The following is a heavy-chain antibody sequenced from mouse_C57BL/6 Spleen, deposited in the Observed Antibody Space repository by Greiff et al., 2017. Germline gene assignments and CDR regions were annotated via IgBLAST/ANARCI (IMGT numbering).Heavy chain of an antibody. CDR1: GFTFSDYG. CDR2: ISSGSSTI. D-gene: IGHD1-1*01. J-gene: IGHJ2*01. CDR3: ARTGNYDGGSYVDY. V-gene: IGHV5-17*01. Sequence: EVQLVESGGGLVKPGGSLKLSCAASGFTFSDYGMHWVRQAPEKGLEWVAYISSGSSTIYYADTVKGRFTISRDNAKNTLFLQMTSLRSEDTAMYYCARTGNYDGGSYVDYWGQGTTLTVSS.